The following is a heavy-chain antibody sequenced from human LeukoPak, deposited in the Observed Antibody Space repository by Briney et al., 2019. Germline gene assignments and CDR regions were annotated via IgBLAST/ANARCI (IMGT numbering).Heavy chain of an antibody. CDR3: ARDVVVTSSPDDFDI. J-gene: IGHJ3*02. CDR2: ISNSGTT. V-gene: IGHV4-31*03. D-gene: IGHD2-21*02. CDR1: GDSVTSGGYF. Sequence: PSETLSLTCTVSGDSVTSGGYFWTWIRHHPGKGLEWIGYISNSGTTSYNPSLKSRVSISVDTSNNQFSLSLSSVTAADTAVYYCARDVVVTSSPDDFDIWGQGTMVAVSS.